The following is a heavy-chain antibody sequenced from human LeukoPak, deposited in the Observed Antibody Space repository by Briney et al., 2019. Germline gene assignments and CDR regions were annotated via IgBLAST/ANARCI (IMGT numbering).Heavy chain of an antibody. Sequence: GESLKISCKSSGYSFTNYWIGWVRQMPGKGLEWMGIIYPGDSDTRYSPSFQGQVTISADKSISTAYLQWSSLKASDTAMYYCARTPYYYDSSGYYYGTYYFDYWGQGTLVTVSS. J-gene: IGHJ4*02. D-gene: IGHD3-22*01. V-gene: IGHV5-51*01. CDR3: ARTPYYYDSSGYYYGTYYFDY. CDR2: IYPGDSDT. CDR1: GYSFTNYW.